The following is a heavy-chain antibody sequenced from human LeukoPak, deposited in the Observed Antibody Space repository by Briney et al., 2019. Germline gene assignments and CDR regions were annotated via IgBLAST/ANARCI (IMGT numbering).Heavy chain of an antibody. CDR2: IYYSGST. CDR1: GGSISSYY. V-gene: IGHV4-59*01. D-gene: IGHD4-17*01. J-gene: IGHJ6*03. CDR3: ARGRDYGDYMDV. Sequence: SETLSLTCTVSGGSISSYYWSWIRQPPGKGLEWIGYIYYSGSTNYNPSLKSRVTISVDTSKNQFSLKLSSVTAADTAVYYCARGRDYGDYMDVWGKGTTVTVSS.